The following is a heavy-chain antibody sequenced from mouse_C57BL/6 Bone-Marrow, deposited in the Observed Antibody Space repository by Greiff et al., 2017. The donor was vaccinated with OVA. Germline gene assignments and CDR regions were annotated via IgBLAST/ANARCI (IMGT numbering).Heavy chain of an antibody. CDR2: ISSGGSYT. CDR1: GFTFSSYG. CDR3: AGRYYGSSFAY. V-gene: IGHV5-6*01. Sequence: EVQLVESGGDLVKPGGSLKLSCAASGFTFSSYGMSWVRQTPDKRLEWVATISSGGSYTYYPDSVKGRFTLSRDKAKNTLYLQRSSMKYEDTAMYYGAGRYYGSSFAYWGQGTLVTVSA. D-gene: IGHD1-1*01. J-gene: IGHJ3*01.